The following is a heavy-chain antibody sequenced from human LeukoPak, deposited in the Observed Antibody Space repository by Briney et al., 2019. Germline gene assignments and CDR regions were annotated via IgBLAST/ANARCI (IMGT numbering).Heavy chain of an antibody. CDR1: GGSFTGYY. J-gene: IGHJ6*03. D-gene: IGHD5-12*01. CDR2: INHSGSA. V-gene: IGHV4-34*01. Sequence: SETLSLTCAVYGGSFTGYYWSWIRQPPGKGLEWIGEINHSGSANYNPSLKSRVTISVDTSKNQFSLKLSSVTAADTAVYYCARSMATTFYYYYYDMDVWGKGTTVTVSS. CDR3: ARSMATTFYYYYYDMDV.